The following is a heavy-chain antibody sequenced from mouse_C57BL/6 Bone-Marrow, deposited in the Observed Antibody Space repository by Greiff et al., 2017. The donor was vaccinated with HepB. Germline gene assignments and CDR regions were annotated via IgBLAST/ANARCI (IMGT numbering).Heavy chain of an antibody. CDR2: IGPGSGST. Sequence: VQLQESGAELVKPGASVKISCKASGYTFTDYYINWVKQRPGQGLEWIGKIGPGSGSTYYNEKFKGKATLTADKSSSTAYMQLSSLTSEDSAVYFCARSRSYGSSSYWYFDVWGTGTTVTVSS. D-gene: IGHD1-1*01. CDR1: GYTFTDYY. CDR3: ARSRSYGSSSYWYFDV. V-gene: IGHV1-77*01. J-gene: IGHJ1*03.